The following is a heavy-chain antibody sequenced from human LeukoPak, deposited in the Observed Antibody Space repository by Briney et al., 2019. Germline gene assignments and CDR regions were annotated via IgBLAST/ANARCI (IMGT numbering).Heavy chain of an antibody. D-gene: IGHD6-19*01. CDR3: TRTILTGYSSGWYPGY. V-gene: IGHV1-2*02. CDR2: INPNSGGT. Sequence: ASVKVSCKASGYTFTGYYMHWVRQAPGQGLEWMGWINPNSGGTNYAQKFQGRVTITRDTSLSTGYMELSGLTSDDTAVYYCTRTILTGYSSGWYPGYWGQGTLVTVSS. CDR1: GYTFTGYY. J-gene: IGHJ4*02.